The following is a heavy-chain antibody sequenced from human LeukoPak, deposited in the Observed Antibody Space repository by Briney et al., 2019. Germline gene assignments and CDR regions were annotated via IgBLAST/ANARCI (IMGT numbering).Heavy chain of an antibody. J-gene: IGHJ4*02. V-gene: IGHV3-7*01. Sequence: GGSLTLSCAASEFTFSDHWMTWVRQAPGKGLEWVADIKKDGSEKNQVEPVKGRFTISRDNAKNSLYLQKNSLRVDDTAVYFCARGPAYGMRSDYLDYWGQGTLVTVSS. CDR1: EFTFSDHW. D-gene: IGHD3-10*01. CDR2: IKKDGSEK. CDR3: ARGPAYGMRSDYLDY.